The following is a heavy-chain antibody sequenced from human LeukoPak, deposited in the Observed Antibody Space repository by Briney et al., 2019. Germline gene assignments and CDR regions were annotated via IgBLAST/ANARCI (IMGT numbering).Heavy chain of an antibody. Sequence: ASVKVSCKASGYTFTSYGISWVRQAPGQGLEWMGWISAYNGNTNYAQKLQGRVTMTTDTSTSTAYMELRSLRSDDTAVYYCARSNLIAITSDAFDIWGQGTMVTVSS. CDR2: ISAYNGNT. V-gene: IGHV1-18*01. D-gene: IGHD2-21*01. CDR3: ARSNLIAITSDAFDI. J-gene: IGHJ3*02. CDR1: GYTFTSYG.